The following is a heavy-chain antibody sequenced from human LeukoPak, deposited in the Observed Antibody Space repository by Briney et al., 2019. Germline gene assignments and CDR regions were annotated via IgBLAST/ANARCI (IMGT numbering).Heavy chain of an antibody. D-gene: IGHD3-16*02. CDR1: GFIFSNYW. V-gene: IGHV3-7*03. CDR2: IQQHGSET. Sequence: GGSLRLSCEGSGFIFSNYWMSWVRQAPGKGLEWVANIQQHGSETYYGDSVKGRFTIFRDNAKNSMYLQMNSLRIEDTALYYCSKDISAGGLDVWGPGTPVTVSS. J-gene: IGHJ6*02. CDR3: SKDISAGGLDV.